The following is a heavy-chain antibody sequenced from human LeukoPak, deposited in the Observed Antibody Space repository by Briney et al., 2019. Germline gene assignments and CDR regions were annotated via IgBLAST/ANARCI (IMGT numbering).Heavy chain of an antibody. V-gene: IGHV3-23*01. CDR1: GFTVSSNY. D-gene: IGHD4-17*01. CDR2: ISGSGGST. Sequence: GGSLRLSCAASGFTVSSNYMSWVRQAPGKGLEWVSAISGSGGSTYYADSVKGRFTISRDNSKNTLYLQMNSLRAEDTAVYYCAKDDYGDSPYGMDVWGQGTTVTVSS. J-gene: IGHJ6*02. CDR3: AKDDYGDSPYGMDV.